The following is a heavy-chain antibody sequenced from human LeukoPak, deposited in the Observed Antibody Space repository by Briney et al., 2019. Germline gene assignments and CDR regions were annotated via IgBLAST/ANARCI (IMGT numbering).Heavy chain of an antibody. CDR2: ISGSGGST. D-gene: IGHD6-13*01. Sequence: GGSLRLSCAASGFTFSSYWMSWVRQAPGKGLEWVSAISGSGGSTYYADSVKGRFTISRDNSKNTLYLQMNSLKTEDTAVYYCSRDGSGSSWSAFDIWGQGTRVTVSS. J-gene: IGHJ3*02. V-gene: IGHV3-23*01. CDR3: SRDGSGSSWSAFDI. CDR1: GFTFSSYW.